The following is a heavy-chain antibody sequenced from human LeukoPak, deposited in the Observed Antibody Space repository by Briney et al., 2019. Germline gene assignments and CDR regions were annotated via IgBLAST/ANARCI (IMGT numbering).Heavy chain of an antibody. D-gene: IGHD3-10*01. CDR1: GYTFTGYY. CDR3: ARATMVRGFYYYYGMDV. V-gene: IGHV1-2*02. J-gene: IGHJ6*02. CDR2: INPNSGGT. Sequence: ASVKVSCKASGYTFTGYYMHWVRQAPGQGLEWMGWINPNSGGTNYAQKFQGRVTITRDTSISTAYMELSRLRSDDTAVYYCARATMVRGFYYYYGMDVWGQGTTVTVSS.